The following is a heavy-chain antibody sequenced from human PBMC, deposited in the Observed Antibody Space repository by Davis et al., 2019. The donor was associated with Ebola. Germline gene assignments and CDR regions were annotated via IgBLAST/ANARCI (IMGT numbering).Heavy chain of an antibody. D-gene: IGHD1-26*01. J-gene: IGHJ4*02. CDR2: INSDGSST. V-gene: IGHV3-74*01. CDR3: ARGLRVWELLPGY. CDR1: GFTFSSYW. Sequence: GESLKISCAASGFTFSSYWMHWVRQAPGKGLVWVSRINSDGSSTSYADSVKGRFTISRDNAKNTLYLQMNSLRAEDTAVYYCARGLRVWELLPGYWGQGTLVTVSS.